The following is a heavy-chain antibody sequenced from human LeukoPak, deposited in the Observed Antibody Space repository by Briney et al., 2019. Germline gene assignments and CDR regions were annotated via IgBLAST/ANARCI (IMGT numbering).Heavy chain of an antibody. CDR3: ARLRGYCSSTSCYVAFDI. CDR1: GFTFSSYN. V-gene: IGHV3-21*01. Sequence: GGSLRLSCAASGFTFSSYNMNWVRQAPGKGLEWVSPISSSRSYIYYAYSVRGPFTISRDNAKNSLYLQMNSLRAEDTAVYYCARLRGYCSSTSCYVAFDIWGQGTMVTVSS. D-gene: IGHD2-2*01. CDR2: ISSSRSYI. J-gene: IGHJ3*02.